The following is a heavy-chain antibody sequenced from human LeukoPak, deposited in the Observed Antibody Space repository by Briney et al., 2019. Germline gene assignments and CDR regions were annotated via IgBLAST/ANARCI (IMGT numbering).Heavy chain of an antibody. D-gene: IGHD3-10*01. CDR3: ARSPQYGSGSYYKDYYYYMDV. V-gene: IGHV5-51*01. J-gene: IGHJ6*03. CDR2: IYPGDSDT. CDR1: GYSFTSYW. Sequence: GEPLKISCKGSGYSFTSYWIGRLRQMPGKGLEWMGIIYPGDSDTRYIPSFQGQVTISADKSISTAYLQWSSLTASDTAMYYCARSPQYGSGSYYKDYYYYMDVWGKGTTVTVSS.